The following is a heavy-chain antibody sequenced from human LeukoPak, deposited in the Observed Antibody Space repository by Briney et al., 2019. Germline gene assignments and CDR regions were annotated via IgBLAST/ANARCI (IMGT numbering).Heavy chain of an antibody. CDR2: ISGSGDYT. D-gene: IGHD2-15*01. CDR1: AFTFSSYA. V-gene: IGHV3-23*01. J-gene: IGHJ3*02. CDR3: ARVAVVVADGAFDI. Sequence: GGSLRLSCAASAFTFSSYAMTWVRQAPGKGLEWVSSISGSGDYTYYADSVKGRFTMSRDNAKNSLYLQMNSLRAEDTAVYYCARVAVVVADGAFDIWGQGTMVTVSS.